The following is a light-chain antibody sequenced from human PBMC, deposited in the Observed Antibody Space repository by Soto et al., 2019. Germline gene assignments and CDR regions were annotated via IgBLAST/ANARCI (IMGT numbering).Light chain of an antibody. CDR1: QNIHTN. Sequence: LTQSXXXXSXSPXXXSSRSXGAGQNIHTNLAWYQHKPGQAPRLLMYAASSRATAIPYRFSGSGSGTDFTLTISRLEPEDFAVYYCQQYRWTPWTFGQGTKVDIK. V-gene: IGKV3-20*01. J-gene: IGKJ1*01. CDR3: QQYRWTPWT. CDR2: AAS.